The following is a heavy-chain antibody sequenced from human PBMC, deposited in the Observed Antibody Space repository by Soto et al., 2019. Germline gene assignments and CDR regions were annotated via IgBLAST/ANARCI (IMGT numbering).Heavy chain of an antibody. CDR1: GGSISSSNW. CDR2: IYHSGST. Sequence: QVQLQESGPGLVKPSGTLSLTCAVSGGSISSSNWWSWVRQPPGKGLEWIGEIYHSGSTNYNPSLNSRVTISVDKSKNQFSLKLSSVTAADTAVYYCARNTVLMVYGYYYYGMDVWGQGTTVTVSS. J-gene: IGHJ6*02. CDR3: ARNTVLMVYGYYYYGMDV. V-gene: IGHV4-4*02. D-gene: IGHD2-8*01.